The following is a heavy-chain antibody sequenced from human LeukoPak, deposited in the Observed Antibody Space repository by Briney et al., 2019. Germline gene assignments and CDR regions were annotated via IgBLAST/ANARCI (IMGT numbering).Heavy chain of an antibody. V-gene: IGHV3-23*01. Sequence: GGSLRLSCAASGFTFSSYAMSWVRQAPGKGLEWVSAISGSGGSTYYADSVKGRFTISRDNSKNTLYLQMNSLSAADTAVYYCAKDGAYCRSTSCYWAFDIWGQGTMVTVSS. J-gene: IGHJ3*02. CDR1: GFTFSSYA. D-gene: IGHD2-2*01. CDR3: AKDGAYCRSTSCYWAFDI. CDR2: ISGSGGST.